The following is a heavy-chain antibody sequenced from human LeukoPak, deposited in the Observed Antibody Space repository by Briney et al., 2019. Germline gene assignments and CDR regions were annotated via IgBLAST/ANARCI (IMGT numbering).Heavy chain of an antibody. J-gene: IGHJ3*02. D-gene: IGHD2-2*02. V-gene: IGHV1-8*01. CDR1: GYTFTSYD. CDR3: ARSRPLRPKGYCSSTSCYSPPDAFDI. Sequence: GASVKVSCKASGYTFTSYDINWVRQATGQGLEWMGWMNPNSGNTGYAQKFQGRVTMTRNTSISTAYMELSSLRSEDTAVYYCARSRPLRPKGYCSSTSCYSPPDAFDIWGQGTMVTVSS. CDR2: MNPNSGNT.